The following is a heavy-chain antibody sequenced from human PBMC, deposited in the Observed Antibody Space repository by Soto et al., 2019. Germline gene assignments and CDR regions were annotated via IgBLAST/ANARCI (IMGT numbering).Heavy chain of an antibody. CDR3: ARVYLPLTIFGVVIIPERHFDY. V-gene: IGHV4-39*07. J-gene: IGHJ4*02. Sequence: PSETLSLTCTVSGGSISSSSYYWGWIRQPPGKGLEWIGSIYYSGSTYYNPSLKSRVTISVDTSKNQFSLKLSSVTAADTAVYYCARVYLPLTIFGVVIIPERHFDYWGQGTLVTVSS. CDR1: GGSISSSSYY. CDR2: IYYSGST. D-gene: IGHD3-3*01.